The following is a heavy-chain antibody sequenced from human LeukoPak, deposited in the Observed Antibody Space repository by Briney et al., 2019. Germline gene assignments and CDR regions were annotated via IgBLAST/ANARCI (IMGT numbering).Heavy chain of an antibody. CDR2: ISNRGST. D-gene: IGHD3-9*01. CDR1: GGSFRRGDSY. Sequence: SQTLSLTCTVSGGSFRRGDSYWRWVRQPAGKGLEWIGRISNRGSTDNNSSLTSRVTISLDTSQNQFSLRLTSATAADTAVYYCARGGGGVGYYKQDFCGQGSLVTVSS. CDR3: ARGGGGVGYYKQDF. V-gene: IGHV4-61*02. J-gene: IGHJ4*02.